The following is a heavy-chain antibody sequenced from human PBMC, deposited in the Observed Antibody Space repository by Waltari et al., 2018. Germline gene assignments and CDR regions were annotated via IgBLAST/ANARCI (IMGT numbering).Heavy chain of an antibody. CDR1: GYPFNAAW. CDR3: VRESFGNDI. CDR2: IKREIDGGTA. D-gene: IGHD3-10*01. Sequence: QLVESGGGLVKPGESLRLSCVGSGYPFNAAWMSWVRQAPGKGLEWVGRIKREIDGGTAEYVESVKDRFTISRDDSKNTLYLQMNGLKSEDSAVYFCVRESFGNDIWGQGTLVTVSS. V-gene: IGHV3-15*01. J-gene: IGHJ4*02.